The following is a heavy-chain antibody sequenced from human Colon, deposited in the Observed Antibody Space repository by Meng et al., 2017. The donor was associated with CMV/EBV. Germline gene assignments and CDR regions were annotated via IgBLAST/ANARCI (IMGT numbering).Heavy chain of an antibody. CDR3: ARMYNWNYVFDY. Sequence: ASVTVSCKASVYTFTSYGISWVRQATGQGLEWMGWISAYNGNTNYAQKLQGRVTMTTDTSTSTAYMELRSLRSDDTAVYYCARMYNWNYVFDYWGQGTLVTVSS. J-gene: IGHJ4*02. CDR1: VYTFTSYG. V-gene: IGHV1-18*01. D-gene: IGHD1-7*01. CDR2: ISAYNGNT.